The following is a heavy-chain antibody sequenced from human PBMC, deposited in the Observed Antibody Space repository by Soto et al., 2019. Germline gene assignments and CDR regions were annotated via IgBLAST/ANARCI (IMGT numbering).Heavy chain of an antibody. CDR2: FYFST. Sequence: SETLSLTCTVSGDSINKYQWSWVRQPPGKGLEWIGCFYFSTNYNPALNSRVTISVDRSKNHFSLKLTSVTAADTAVYFCARSNTRYSSTDDWGQGTLVTVSS. CDR3: ARSNTRYSSTDD. D-gene: IGHD6-13*01. CDR1: GDSINKYQ. V-gene: IGHV4-59*08. J-gene: IGHJ4*02.